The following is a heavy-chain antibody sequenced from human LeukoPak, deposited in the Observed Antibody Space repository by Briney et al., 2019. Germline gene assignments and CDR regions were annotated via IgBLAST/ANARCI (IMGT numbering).Heavy chain of an antibody. CDR3: ARREPHGDYGGKIRYYYYMDV. CDR2: INHSGST. CDR1: GGSFSGYY. J-gene: IGHJ6*03. D-gene: IGHD4-23*01. V-gene: IGHV4-34*01. Sequence: SETLSLTCAVYGGSFSGYYWSWIRQPPGKGLEWIGEINHSGSTNYNPSLKSRVTISVDTSKSQFSLKLSSLTAADTAMYYCARREPHGDYGGKIRYYYYMDVWGKGTTITISS.